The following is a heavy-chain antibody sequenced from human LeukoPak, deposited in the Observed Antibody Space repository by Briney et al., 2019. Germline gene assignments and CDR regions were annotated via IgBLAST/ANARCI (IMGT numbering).Heavy chain of an antibody. J-gene: IGHJ6*02. CDR1: GGSISSGGYS. CDR2: IYHSGST. V-gene: IGHV4-30-2*01. Sequence: SSETLSLTCAVSGGSISSGGYSWSWIRQPPGKGLEWIGYIYHSGSTYYNPSLKSRVTISVDRSKNQFSLKLSSVTAADTAVYYCARIGWYSTGWYPYGMDVWGQGTTVTVSS. D-gene: IGHD6-19*01. CDR3: ARIGWYSTGWYPYGMDV.